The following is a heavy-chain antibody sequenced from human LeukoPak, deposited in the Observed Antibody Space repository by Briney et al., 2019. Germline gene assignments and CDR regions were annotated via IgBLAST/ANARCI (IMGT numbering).Heavy chain of an antibody. J-gene: IGHJ5*02. V-gene: IGHV4-34*01. CDR1: GGSFSGYY. CDR2: INHSGST. Sequence: SETLSLTCAVYGGSFSGYYWSWIRQPPGKGLEWIGEINHSGSTNYNPSLKSRVTISLDTSKNQFSLKLSSVTAADTAVYYCAWLFGEFHNWFDPWGQGTLVTVSS. D-gene: IGHD3-10*01. CDR3: AWLFGEFHNWFDP.